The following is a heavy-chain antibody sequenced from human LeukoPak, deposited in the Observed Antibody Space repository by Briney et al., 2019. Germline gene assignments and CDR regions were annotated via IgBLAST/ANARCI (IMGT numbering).Heavy chain of an antibody. J-gene: IGHJ4*02. CDR3: AKDPGPVFDC. Sequence: GGSLRLSCTTSGFIFSSYGMHWVRQAPGRGLEWVAFIRYDGTNKYYADSVKGRFTISRDNSKNTLYLQMNSLRAEDTAVYYCAKDPGPVFDCWGQGTLVTVSS. D-gene: IGHD2-8*02. CDR2: IRYDGTNK. CDR1: GFIFSSYG. V-gene: IGHV3-30*02.